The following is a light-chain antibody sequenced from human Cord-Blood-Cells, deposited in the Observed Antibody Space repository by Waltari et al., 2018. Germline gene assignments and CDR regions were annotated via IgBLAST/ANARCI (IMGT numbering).Light chain of an antibody. CDR2: AAS. V-gene: IGKV1-39*01. J-gene: IGKJ2*01. CDR1: QSIRSY. CDR3: PLSYRPPYT. Sequence: DIQMTQAPSSLSASVGDRVTITCRASQSIRSYLNWYQQKPGKDPKLLIYAASTLQSGVPSRYSVSVSATDFTITISSLQPEYFAIHYCPLSYRPPYTFGSVTKLEFK.